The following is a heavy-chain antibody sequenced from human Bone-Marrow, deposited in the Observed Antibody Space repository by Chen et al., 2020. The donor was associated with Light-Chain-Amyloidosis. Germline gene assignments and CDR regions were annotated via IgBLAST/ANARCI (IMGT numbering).Heavy chain of an antibody. CDR1: GYTFPNYW. CDR3: ARRRDGYNFGY. V-gene: IGHV5-51*01. CDR2: IYPDDSEA. D-gene: IGHD5-12*01. Sequence: EVQLEQSGPEVKKPGESLKISCKGSGYTFPNYWIGWVRQMPGKGLEWMGGIYPDDSEARYRPSFEGQVTISAHKAIPPAYLQWRSLKASDTAMYYCARRRDGYNFGYWGQGTLVTVSS. J-gene: IGHJ4*02.